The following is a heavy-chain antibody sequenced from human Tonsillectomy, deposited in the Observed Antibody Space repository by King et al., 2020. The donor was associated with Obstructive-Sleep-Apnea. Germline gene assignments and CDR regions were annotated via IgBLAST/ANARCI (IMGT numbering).Heavy chain of an antibody. Sequence: VQLQESGPGLVKPSETLSLTCTVSGDSISNYYWSWIRQPPGKGLQWIWYMYYSGNTNYNPSLKSRLTISIDTSKIQFSLRLSSVTAADTAVYYCARHRGVEDYGGYGDYFDYWGQGTLVTVSS. CDR2: MYYSGNT. D-gene: IGHD5-12*01. CDR1: GDSISNYY. J-gene: IGHJ4*02. V-gene: IGHV4-59*08. CDR3: ARHRGVEDYGGYGDYFDY.